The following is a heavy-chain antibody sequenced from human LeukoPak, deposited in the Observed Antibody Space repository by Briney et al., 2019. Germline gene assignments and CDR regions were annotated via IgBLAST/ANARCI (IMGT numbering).Heavy chain of an antibody. CDR2: INPNSGGT. CDR3: ARELVDIVATSYFDI. Sequence: GASVKVSFKASGYTFTGYYMHWVRQAPGQGLEWTGWINPNSGGTNYAQKFQGRVTMTRDTSISTAYMELSRLRSDDTAVYYCARELVDIVATSYFDIWGQGTMVTVSS. CDR1: GYTFTGYY. V-gene: IGHV1-2*02. J-gene: IGHJ3*02. D-gene: IGHD5-12*01.